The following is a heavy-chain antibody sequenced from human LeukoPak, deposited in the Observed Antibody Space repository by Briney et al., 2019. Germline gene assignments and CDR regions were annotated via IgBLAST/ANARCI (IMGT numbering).Heavy chain of an antibody. V-gene: IGHV3-33*01. CDR1: GFTFSSYG. D-gene: IGHD2-15*01. J-gene: IGHJ4*02. CDR3: ARDAYCYGGSCSYYFDY. Sequence: GGSLRLSCAASGFTFSSYGMHWVRQAPGRGLEWVAAIWYDGSSKYYADSVKGRFTISRDNSKNTLYLQMNSLRAEDTAVYYCARDAYCYGGSCSYYFDYWGQGALVTVSS. CDR2: IWYDGSSK.